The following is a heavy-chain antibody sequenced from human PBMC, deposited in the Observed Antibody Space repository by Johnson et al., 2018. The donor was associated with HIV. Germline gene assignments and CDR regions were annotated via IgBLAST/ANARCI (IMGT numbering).Heavy chain of an antibody. CDR1: GFTFSSYG. Sequence: QEKLVESGGGLVQPGGSLRLSCAASGFTFSSYGMHWVRQAPGKGLEWVAVISYDGSHKYYADSVKGRFSLSRDNSKNTLYLQMNSLRAEDTAVYYFAKVGFSVTMIVGRRGMSNAFDIWGQGTMVTVSS. D-gene: IGHD3-22*01. CDR2: ISYDGSHK. V-gene: IGHV3-30*18. CDR3: AKVGFSVTMIVGRRGMSNAFDI. J-gene: IGHJ3*02.